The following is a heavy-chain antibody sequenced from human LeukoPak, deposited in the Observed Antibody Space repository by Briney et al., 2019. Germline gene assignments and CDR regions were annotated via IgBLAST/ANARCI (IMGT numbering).Heavy chain of an antibody. J-gene: IGHJ4*02. Sequence: KPSETLSLTCTVSGGSISSYYWSWIRQPPGKELEWIGYIYYSGSTNYNPSLKSRVTISVDTSKNQFSLKLSSVTAADTAVYYCARDRRSWYDSSGYYSYFDYWGQGTLVTVSS. CDR1: GGSISSYY. D-gene: IGHD3-22*01. CDR2: IYYSGST. V-gene: IGHV4-59*01. CDR3: ARDRRSWYDSSGYYSYFDY.